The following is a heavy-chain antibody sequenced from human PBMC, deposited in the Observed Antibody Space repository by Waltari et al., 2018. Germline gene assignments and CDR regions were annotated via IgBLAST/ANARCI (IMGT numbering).Heavy chain of an antibody. D-gene: IGHD1-26*01. V-gene: IGHV3-23*01. CDR1: GFAFDTSA. CDR2: VDSDGGWT. CDR3: TKSIGTDRLRFGMDV. Sequence: EVQLLESGGGLFQPGGSLRLSCEASGFAFDTSAMSWVRQAPGPGVDGVSGVDSDGGWTYYRDSWRGRCSISRDNSRSTVYLQIHSLRAEDSAIYYCTKSIGTDRLRFGMDVWGRGTTVTV. J-gene: IGHJ6*02.